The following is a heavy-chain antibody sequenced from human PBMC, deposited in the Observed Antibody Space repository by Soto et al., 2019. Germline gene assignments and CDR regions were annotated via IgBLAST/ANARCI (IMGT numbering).Heavy chain of an antibody. CDR2: IYYSGST. J-gene: IGHJ2*01. Sequence: QVQLQESGPGLVEPSQTLSLTCTVSGGSINSGGYRWSWIRQHPGKGLEWIGYIYYSGSTSYNPSRESRVAISLDTTKIQFSLKLTSVTAADTAVYYCARDRGDYCSGGSCYRHWYFDLWGRGTLVTVSS. CDR1: GGSINSGGYR. CDR3: ARDRGDYCSGGSCYRHWYFDL. V-gene: IGHV4-31*03. D-gene: IGHD2-15*01.